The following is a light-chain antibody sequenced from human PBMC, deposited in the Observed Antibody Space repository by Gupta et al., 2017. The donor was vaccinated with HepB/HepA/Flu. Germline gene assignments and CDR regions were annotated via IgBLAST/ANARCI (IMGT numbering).Light chain of an antibody. V-gene: IGLV1-40*01. CDR3: QSSDNSLSVI. J-gene: IGLJ2*01. CDR1: RSNIGALYD. CDR2: GNN. Sequence: QSVLTQPPSVSGAPGQRVTISCTGSRSNIGALYDVHWYQQLPGTAPKLLIYGNNNRPSGVPDRFSVSKSGTSASLAITGLQAEDEADYYCQSSDNSLSVIFGGGTKLTVL.